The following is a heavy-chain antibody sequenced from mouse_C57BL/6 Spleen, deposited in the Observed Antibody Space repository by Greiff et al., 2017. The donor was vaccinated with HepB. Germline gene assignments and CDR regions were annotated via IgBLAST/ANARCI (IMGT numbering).Heavy chain of an antibody. CDR2: ISSGSSTI. J-gene: IGHJ4*01. CDR1: GFTFSDYG. CDR3: ARNYGSRVYYAMDY. V-gene: IGHV5-17*01. D-gene: IGHD1-1*01. Sequence: DVKLVESGGGLVKPGGSLKLSCAASGFTFSDYGMHWVRQAPEKGLEWVAYISSGSSTIYYADTVKGRFTISRDNAKNTLFLQMTSLRSEDTAMYYCARNYGSRVYYAMDYWGQGTSVTVSS.